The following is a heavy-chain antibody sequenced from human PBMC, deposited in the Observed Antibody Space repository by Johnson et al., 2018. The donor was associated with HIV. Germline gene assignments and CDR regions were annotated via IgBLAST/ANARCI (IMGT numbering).Heavy chain of an antibody. J-gene: IGHJ3*02. CDR1: GFIFAVYG. V-gene: IGHV3-30*03. D-gene: IGHD2-21*01. CDR3: ARDTGGGEPYDI. Sequence: QVRLVESGGGVMRPGGSLRLSCAASGFIFAVYGMTWVRQGPGKGTFYADSMKGRFTISRDNSKNTLYLQMNSLRAEDTAVYYCARDTGGGEPYDIWGQGTMVTVSS.